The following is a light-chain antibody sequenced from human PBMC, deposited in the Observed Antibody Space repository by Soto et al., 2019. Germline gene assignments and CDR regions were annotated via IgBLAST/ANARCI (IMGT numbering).Light chain of an antibody. Sequence: QSVLTQPPSASGTPGQRVTMSCSGYSSNIESNTVNWYQQLPGTAPKLLIYSNSQRPSGVPDRFSGSKSGTSASLAINGLQAEDEAVYYWAAWVDRLRGPVFGGGTKLTVL. V-gene: IGLV1-44*01. J-gene: IGLJ3*02. CDR2: SNS. CDR1: SSNIESNT. CDR3: AAWVDRLRGPV.